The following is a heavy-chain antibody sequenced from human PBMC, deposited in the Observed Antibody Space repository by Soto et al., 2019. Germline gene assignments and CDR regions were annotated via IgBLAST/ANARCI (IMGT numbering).Heavy chain of an antibody. J-gene: IGHJ6*02. V-gene: IGHV1-46*01. D-gene: IGHD3-16*01. CDR1: GYLFPSYY. Sequence: ASGKVAGKASGYLFPSYYIPWARQAPGQGHEWMGLINPNSGTKSYAQKFPGRVTMTRDTSTRTVYMELSSLRSEDTAIYYCARHDYDSGAPLYYYALDVWGPGTPVSVSS. CDR2: INPNSGTK. CDR3: ARHDYDSGAPLYYYALDV.